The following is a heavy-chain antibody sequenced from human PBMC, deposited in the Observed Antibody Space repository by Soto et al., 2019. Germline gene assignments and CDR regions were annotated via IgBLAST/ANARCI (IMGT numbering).Heavy chain of an antibody. CDR3: ARLDGYYHYMDV. D-gene: IGHD3-10*01. J-gene: IGHJ6*03. Sequence: QVQLQESGPGLLKHSETLSLTCTVSGGSISSYYWTWIRQPPGKGLEWIGYIYYSGSXXYNPXLXXXXXXXXXXXXXXXXXXXXXXXXXXTAVYYCARLDGYYHYMDVWGKGTTVTVSS. CDR1: GGSISSYY. V-gene: IGHV4-59*01. CDR2: IYYSGSX.